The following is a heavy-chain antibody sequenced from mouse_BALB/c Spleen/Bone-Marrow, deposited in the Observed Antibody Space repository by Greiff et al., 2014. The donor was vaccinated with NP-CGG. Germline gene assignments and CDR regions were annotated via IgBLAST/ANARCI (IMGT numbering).Heavy chain of an antibody. Sequence: DVKLVESGGGLVQPGGSLKLSCAASGFTFSGYTMSWVRQTPEKRLEWVAFITNGGGNTYYPDTVKGRFTISRDNAKNTLYLQMSSLKSEDTAIYYCTTLTGTSYWGQGTLVTVSA. V-gene: IGHV5-12-2*01. CDR2: ITNGGGNT. CDR3: TTLTGTSY. J-gene: IGHJ3*01. CDR1: GFTFSGYT. D-gene: IGHD4-1*01.